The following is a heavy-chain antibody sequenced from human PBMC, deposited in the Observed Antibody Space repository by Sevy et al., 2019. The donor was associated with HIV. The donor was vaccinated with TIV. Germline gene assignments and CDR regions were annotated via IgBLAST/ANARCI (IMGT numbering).Heavy chain of an antibody. V-gene: IGHV3-21*01. CDR1: GFTFSSYS. CDR2: ISSSSSYI. CDR3: ARAPDPAGAFDI. Sequence: GGSLRLSCAASGFTFSSYSMNWVRQAPGKGLEWVSSISSSSSYIYYADSVKGRFTISRDNAKNSLYLQMNSLRAEDTAVYYCARAPDPAGAFDIWGQGTMVTVSS. D-gene: IGHD6-25*01. J-gene: IGHJ3*02.